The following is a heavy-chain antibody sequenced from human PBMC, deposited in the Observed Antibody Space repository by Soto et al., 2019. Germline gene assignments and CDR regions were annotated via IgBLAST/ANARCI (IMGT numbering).Heavy chain of an antibody. V-gene: IGHV3-23*01. CDR1: GFTFSSYA. D-gene: IGHD2-2*01. CDR3: AKVLRGRYCTSNSCYSPYYYGMDV. Sequence: GGSLRLSCAASGFTFSSYAMSWVRQAPGKGLEWVSAISGSGGSTYYADSVKGRFTISRDNSKNTLYLQMNSLRAEDTAVYYCAKVLRGRYCTSNSCYSPYYYGMDVWGQGTTVTVSS. CDR2: ISGSGGST. J-gene: IGHJ6*02.